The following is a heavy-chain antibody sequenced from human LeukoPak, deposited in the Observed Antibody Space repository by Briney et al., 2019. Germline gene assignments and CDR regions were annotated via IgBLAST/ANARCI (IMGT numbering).Heavy chain of an antibody. V-gene: IGHV1-24*01. J-gene: IGHJ3*01. CDR2: FDPEDGRG. Sequence: ASVKVSCKVSGYRLTELYIYWVRQAPGEGPEWMGGFDPEDGRGIYAQKSQGRVTMTEDTSTNTAYMELSSLRSEDSAMYYCAAPSARSTVTTWSAFDLWGQGTMVTVSS. D-gene: IGHD4-17*01. CDR3: AAPSARSTVTTWSAFDL. CDR1: GYRLTELY.